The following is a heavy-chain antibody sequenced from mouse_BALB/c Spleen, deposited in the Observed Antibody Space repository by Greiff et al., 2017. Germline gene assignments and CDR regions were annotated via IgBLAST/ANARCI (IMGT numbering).Heavy chain of an antibody. CDR1: GFSLTSYG. D-gene: IGHD2-14*01. V-gene: IGHV2-9*02. CDR2: IWAGGST. J-gene: IGHJ3*01. CDR3: AGVRRSWFAY. Sequence: QVQLKESGPGLVAPSQSLSITCTVSGFSLTSYGVHWVRQPPGKGLEWLGVIWAGGSTNYNSALMSRLSISKDNSKSQVFLKMNSLQTDDTAMYYCAGVRRSWFAYWGQGTLVTVSA.